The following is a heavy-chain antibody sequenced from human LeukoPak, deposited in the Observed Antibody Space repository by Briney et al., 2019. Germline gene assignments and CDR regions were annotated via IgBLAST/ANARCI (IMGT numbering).Heavy chain of an antibody. CDR1: GGSLSGYY. CDR3: ARGRPIVGTSTLFLDLDY. Sequence: SETLSLTCAVYGGSLSGYYWSWIPQSPGKGLDWIGENNHSGSTNCNPSLKNRVTMSVDTSQNQFSLKLSSVTAADTALYYCARGRPIVGTSTLFLDLDYWGQGTLVTVSS. D-gene: IGHD1-26*01. J-gene: IGHJ4*02. CDR2: NNHSGST. V-gene: IGHV4-34*01.